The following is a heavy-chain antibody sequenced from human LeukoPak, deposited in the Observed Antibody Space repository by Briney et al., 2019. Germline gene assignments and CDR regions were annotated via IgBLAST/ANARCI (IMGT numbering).Heavy chain of an antibody. CDR2: ISYDGSNK. V-gene: IGHV3-30*18. J-gene: IGHJ4*02. D-gene: IGHD4-23*01. Sequence: PGGSLRLSFAASGFTFSSYGMHWVRQAPGKGLEWVAVISYDGSNKYYADSVKGRFTISRDNSKNTLYLQMNSLRAEDTAVYYCAKALFAYGGYFDYWGQGTLVTVSS. CDR3: AKALFAYGGYFDY. CDR1: GFTFSSYG.